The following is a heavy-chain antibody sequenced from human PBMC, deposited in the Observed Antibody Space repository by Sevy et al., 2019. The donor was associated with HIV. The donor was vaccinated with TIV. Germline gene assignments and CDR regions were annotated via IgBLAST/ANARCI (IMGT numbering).Heavy chain of an antibody. CDR1: GFTFSDYA. CDR3: AKATVTTNNWFDP. D-gene: IGHD4-17*01. Sequence: GGSLRLSCAASGFTFSDYAMTWVRQAPGKGLEWVSGIGGGGSTFYADSVKGRFTISRVNSKNTLYLQMNSLRAEDTAVYYCAKATVTTNNWFDPWGQGTLVTVSS. V-gene: IGHV3-23*01. J-gene: IGHJ5*02. CDR2: IGGGGST.